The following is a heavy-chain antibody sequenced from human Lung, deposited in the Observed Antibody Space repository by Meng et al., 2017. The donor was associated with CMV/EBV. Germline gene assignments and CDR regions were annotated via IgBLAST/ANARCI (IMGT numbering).Heavy chain of an antibody. CDR2: INNNGDNT. J-gene: IGHJ6*02. CDR1: GFTFSGYA. CDR3: AKEIICTGGSCYSSGFRFYYGLDV. V-gene: IGHV3-23*01. Sequence: GGSLRLXCAASGFTFSGYAMTWVRQAPGKGLEWVAAINNNGDNTYYADSVKGRFTISRDNSKNNLYLQMNSLRSEDTAKYYCAKEIICTGGSCYSSGFRFYYGLDVWGQGXTVTVSS. D-gene: IGHD2-15*01.